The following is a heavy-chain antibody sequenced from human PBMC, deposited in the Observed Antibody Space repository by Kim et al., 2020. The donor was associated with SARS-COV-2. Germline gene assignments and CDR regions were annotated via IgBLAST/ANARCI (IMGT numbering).Heavy chain of an antibody. D-gene: IGHD4-17*01. J-gene: IGHJ3*02. V-gene: IGHV3-11*05. Sequence: GGSLRLSCAASGFTFSDYYMSWIRQAPGKGLEWVSHISRSSDYTNYADAVKGRFTISRDNAKNSLYLQMNSLRAEDTAVYYCARGHDYGVYPPTEDAFDIWGQGTMVTVSS. CDR3: ARGHDYGVYPPTEDAFDI. CDR2: ISRSSDYT. CDR1: GFTFSDYY.